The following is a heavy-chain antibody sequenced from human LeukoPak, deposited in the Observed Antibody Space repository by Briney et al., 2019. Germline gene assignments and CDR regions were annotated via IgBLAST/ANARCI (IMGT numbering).Heavy chain of an antibody. J-gene: IGHJ4*02. Sequence: PGGSLRLSCAASGFTFSSYAMGWVRQAPGKGLEWVSGISGSGGSTYYADSVKGRFTISRDNSKNTLYLQMNSLRAEDTAVYYCAKDHPAYSSGWPTDYWGQGTLVTVSS. CDR3: AKDHPAYSSGWPTDY. CDR1: GFTFSSYA. CDR2: ISGSGGST. D-gene: IGHD6-19*01. V-gene: IGHV3-23*01.